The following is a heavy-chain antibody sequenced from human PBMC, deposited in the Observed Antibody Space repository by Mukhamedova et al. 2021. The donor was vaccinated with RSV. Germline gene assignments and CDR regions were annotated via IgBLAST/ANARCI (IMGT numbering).Heavy chain of an antibody. J-gene: IGHJ3*02. CDR3: ARAFYYAGDAFDI. Sequence: GLEWIGRVYTSGNTNYNPSLKSRVTISVDTSKNQFSLKLSSVTAADTAVHYCARAFYYAGDAFDIWGQGTMVTVSS. V-gene: IGHV4-61*02. CDR2: VYTSGNT. D-gene: IGHD3-10*01.